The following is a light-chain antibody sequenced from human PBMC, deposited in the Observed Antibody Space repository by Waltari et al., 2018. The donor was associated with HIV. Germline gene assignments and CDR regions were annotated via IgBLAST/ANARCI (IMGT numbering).Light chain of an antibody. Sequence: QSALTQPASVSGSPGQSIANSCTGTTSDGGGYNYVSWYQQHPGKAPKLIIYDVSNRPSGCSTRCSGSKSGNTASLIISGLQAEDDADYYCSSDTDSNISIVFGEGTKLTVL. CDR1: TSDGGGYNY. CDR2: DVS. CDR3: SSDTDSNISIV. J-gene: IGLJ2*01. V-gene: IGLV2-14*01.